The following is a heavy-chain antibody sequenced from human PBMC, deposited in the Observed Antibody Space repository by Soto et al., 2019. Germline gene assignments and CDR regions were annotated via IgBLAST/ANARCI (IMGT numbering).Heavy chain of an antibody. Sequence: GGSLRLSCAASGFTFSSYGMHWVRQAPGKGLEWVAVIWYDGSNKYYADSVKGRFTISRDISKNTLYLQMNSLRAEDTAVYYCARDYDILTGHAFDIWGQGTMVTVSS. CDR2: IWYDGSNK. D-gene: IGHD3-9*01. CDR3: ARDYDILTGHAFDI. CDR1: GFTFSSYG. J-gene: IGHJ3*02. V-gene: IGHV3-33*01.